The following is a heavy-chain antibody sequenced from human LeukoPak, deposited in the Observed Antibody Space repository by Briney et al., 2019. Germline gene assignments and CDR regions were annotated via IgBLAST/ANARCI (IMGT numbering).Heavy chain of an antibody. CDR2: ISYDGSNK. J-gene: IGHJ4*02. Sequence: GGSLRLSCAASGFTFSSYAMHWVRQAPGKGLEWVAVISYDGSNKYYADSVKGRLTISRDNSKNTLYLQMNSLRAEDTAVYYCARDRVGATDYFDYWGQGTLVTVSS. V-gene: IGHV3-30-3*01. D-gene: IGHD1-26*01. CDR1: GFTFSSYA. CDR3: ARDRVGATDYFDY.